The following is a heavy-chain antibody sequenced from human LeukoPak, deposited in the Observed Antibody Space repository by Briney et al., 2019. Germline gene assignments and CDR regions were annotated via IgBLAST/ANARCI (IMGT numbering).Heavy chain of an antibody. V-gene: IGHV3-7*03. CDR2: IKQDRSEK. Sequence: PGGSLRLSCAASGFTFTNYWMSWVRQAPGKGLELVANIKQDRSEKYYVDSVKGRFTISRDNSKNTLYLQMNSLRAEDTAVYYCARDRGDGYFDYWGQGTLVTVSS. CDR1: GFTFTNYW. D-gene: IGHD3-10*01. J-gene: IGHJ4*02. CDR3: ARDRGDGYFDY.